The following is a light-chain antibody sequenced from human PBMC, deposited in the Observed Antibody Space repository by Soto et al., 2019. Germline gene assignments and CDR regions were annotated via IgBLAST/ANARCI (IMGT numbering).Light chain of an antibody. CDR2: DSS. CDR3: QQYDNLQFT. CDR1: QDISNY. J-gene: IGKJ4*01. V-gene: IGKV1-33*01. Sequence: DIQMTQSPSSLSASVGDRVTITCQARQDISNYLNLYHHKPGKAPKLMIYDSSNLETGVPSRFSGSGSGTDFTCTISSLQTEDIATYYCQQYDNLQFTFGGETKVEIK.